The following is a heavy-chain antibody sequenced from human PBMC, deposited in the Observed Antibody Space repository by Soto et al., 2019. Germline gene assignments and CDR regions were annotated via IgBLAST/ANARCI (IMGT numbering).Heavy chain of an antibody. CDR1: GVSISSGGYY. V-gene: IGHV4-31*03. CDR2: SYYSGNT. J-gene: IGHJ4*02. CDR3: ARDPQYTDSSGYYLSSGNFDY. D-gene: IGHD3-22*01. Sequence: PSETLSLTCTVSGVSISSGGYYWNWIRQHPGKGLEWIGYSYYSGNTYYNPSLKSRVTISVDTSKNQFSLRLSSVTAADTAVYYCARDPQYTDSSGYYLSSGNFDYWGQGILVTVSS.